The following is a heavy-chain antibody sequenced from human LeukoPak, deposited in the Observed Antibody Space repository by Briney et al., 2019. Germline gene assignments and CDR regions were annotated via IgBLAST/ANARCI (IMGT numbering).Heavy chain of an antibody. CDR1: GFTFSSYS. J-gene: IGHJ4*02. Sequence: GGSLRLSCAASGFTFSSYSMNWVRQAPGKGLEWVSYISSSSSTIYYADSVKGRFTISRDNSKNTLYLQMNSLRAEDTAVYYCAKDLLEMAIPHYWGQGTLVTVSS. CDR3: AKDLLEMAIPHY. V-gene: IGHV3-48*01. D-gene: IGHD5-24*01. CDR2: ISSSSSTI.